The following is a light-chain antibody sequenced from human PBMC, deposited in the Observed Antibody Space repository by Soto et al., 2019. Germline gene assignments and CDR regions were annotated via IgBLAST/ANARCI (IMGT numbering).Light chain of an antibody. V-gene: IGKV3-20*01. CDR2: GAS. Sequence: EIVLTQYPGTLSLSPGERATLSCRASQSVSSSYLAWYQQKPGQAPRLLIYGASTRATGIPARFSGSGSGTDFTLTIGRLEPEDFAVYYCQQYLITPWTFGQGTKVDIK. CDR1: QSVSSSY. CDR3: QQYLITPWT. J-gene: IGKJ1*01.